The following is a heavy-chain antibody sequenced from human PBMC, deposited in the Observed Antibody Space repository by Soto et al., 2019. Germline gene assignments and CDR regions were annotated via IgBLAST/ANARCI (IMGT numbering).Heavy chain of an antibody. D-gene: IGHD1-1*01. CDR2: VYFTGST. Sequence: SETLSLTGTVSGASINGGCYYWSWIRQLPGRGLEWLGYVYFTGSTYYNPSLESRVTISLDTSQNHFSLKLSSVTAADTAVYYCATGNAWAVLLADWGQGTLVTFSS. J-gene: IGHJ4*02. CDR3: ATGNAWAVLLAD. CDR1: GASINGGCYY. V-gene: IGHV4-31*03.